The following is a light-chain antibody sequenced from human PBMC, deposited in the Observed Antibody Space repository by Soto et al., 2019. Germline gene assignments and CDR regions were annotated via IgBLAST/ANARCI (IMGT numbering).Light chain of an antibody. CDR3: QQYHSYPRT. CDR1: QDISTY. Sequence: AIRMTQSPSSLSAFIGDRVTITCRASQDISTYFAWYQQKPGRAPNLLLYAASFLQSGVPSRFSGSGSGTDFTLTISYLQSEDFATYYGQQYHSYPRTFGQGTKVEIK. V-gene: IGKV1-8*01. CDR2: AAS. J-gene: IGKJ1*01.